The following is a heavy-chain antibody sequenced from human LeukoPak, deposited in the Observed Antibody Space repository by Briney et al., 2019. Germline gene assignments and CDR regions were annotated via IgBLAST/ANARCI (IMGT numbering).Heavy chain of an antibody. CDR3: ARVGGSYYLFAY. CDR1: GYTFTSYY. Sequence: ASVKVSCKASGYTFTSYYFHWVRQAPGQGLEWMGLINPSGGNTNYAQKFQGRVTVTRDTSTSTVYMELSSLRSNDTAVYYCARVGGSYYLFAYWGQGTLATVSS. CDR2: INPSGGNT. D-gene: IGHD1-26*01. J-gene: IGHJ4*02. V-gene: IGHV1-46*01.